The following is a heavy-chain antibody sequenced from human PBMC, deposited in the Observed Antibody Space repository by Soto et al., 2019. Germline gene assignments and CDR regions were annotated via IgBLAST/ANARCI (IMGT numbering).Heavy chain of an antibody. CDR1: GFTVSNYG. Sequence: QVHLVESGGGVVQPGGSLRLSCAASGFTVSNYGMHWVRQAPGKGLEWLAVIWYDGNNKSYRDSVKGRFTISRDNSKNTVDLQMSSVRDEDTALSYCARGDAWTNAAVDVWGQGTMVTVAS. CDR2: IWYDGNNK. D-gene: IGHD2-8*01. V-gene: IGHV3-33*01. J-gene: IGHJ3*01. CDR3: ARGDAWTNAAVDV.